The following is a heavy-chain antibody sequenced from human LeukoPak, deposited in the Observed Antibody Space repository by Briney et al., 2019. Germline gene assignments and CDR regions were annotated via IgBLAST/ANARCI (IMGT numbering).Heavy chain of an antibody. Sequence: GESLKISCAASGFTFSNYGMHWVRQAPGKGLEWVAVISYTGGSQFYADSVKGRFTISRDDSKSTLHLQMNNLRAEDTAVYYCAKEATEYTSRALDYWGQGTLVTVSS. D-gene: IGHD6-13*01. V-gene: IGHV3-30*18. CDR1: GFTFSNYG. CDR2: ISYTGGSQ. CDR3: AKEATEYTSRALDY. J-gene: IGHJ4*02.